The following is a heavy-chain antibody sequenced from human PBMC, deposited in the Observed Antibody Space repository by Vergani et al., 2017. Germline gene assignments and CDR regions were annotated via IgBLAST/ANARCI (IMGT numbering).Heavy chain of an antibody. D-gene: IGHD6-13*01. Sequence: QVTLKESGPALVKPTQTLRLTCTFSGFSLSTSGMRVSWIRQPPGKALEWLARIDWDDDKFYSTSLKTRLTISKDTSKNQVVLTMTNMDPVDTATYYCARNPRSXLNSSSWSGGAFDIWGQGTMVTVSS. J-gene: IGHJ3*02. V-gene: IGHV2-70*04. CDR1: GFSLSTSGMR. CDR3: ARNPRSXLNSSSWSGGAFDI. CDR2: IDWDDDK.